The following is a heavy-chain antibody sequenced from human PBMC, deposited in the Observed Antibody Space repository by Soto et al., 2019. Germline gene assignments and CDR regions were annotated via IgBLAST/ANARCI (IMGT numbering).Heavy chain of an antibody. CDR2: IGKNGNAE. CDR1: GFRFGNYR. CDR3: AIYLNH. Sequence: GGSLRLSCAVSGFRFGNYRISWVRQARGKGLEWVANIGKNGNAEHYVDSVKRRITISRDNAKNSLYLQMNKMTVEDTAAYYCAIYLNHWGQGTLVTVSS. D-gene: IGHD2-2*02. J-gene: IGHJ4*02. V-gene: IGHV3-7*03.